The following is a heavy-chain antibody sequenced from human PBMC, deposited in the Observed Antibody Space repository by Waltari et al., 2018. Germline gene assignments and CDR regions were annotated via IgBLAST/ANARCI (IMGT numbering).Heavy chain of an antibody. CDR3: ANQDDYGDSSDY. J-gene: IGHJ4*02. CDR2: IRYDGSNK. V-gene: IGHV3-30*02. Sequence: QVQLVESGGGVVQPGGFLRRSCAASGFTVSSYAMHGDRQAPGKGAEWGGVIRYDGSNKYYADSVKGRFTISRDNSKNTLYLQMNSLRAEDTAVYYCANQDDYGDSSDYWGQGTLVTVSS. CDR1: GFTVSSYA. D-gene: IGHD4-17*01.